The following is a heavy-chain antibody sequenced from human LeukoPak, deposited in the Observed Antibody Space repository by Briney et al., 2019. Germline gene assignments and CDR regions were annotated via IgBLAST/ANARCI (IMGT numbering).Heavy chain of an antibody. CDR1: GGSISSYY. CDR3: ARDIAAAWGYLDS. J-gene: IGHJ4*02. D-gene: IGHD6-13*01. CDR2: FSYSGST. V-gene: IGHV4-59*01. Sequence: SETLSLTCTVSGGSISSYYWSWIRQPPGKGLEWIGYFSYSGSTHYNPSLESRVTISMDTSKNHFSLKLTSVTAADTAVYYCARDIAAAWGYLDSWGQGTLVTVSS.